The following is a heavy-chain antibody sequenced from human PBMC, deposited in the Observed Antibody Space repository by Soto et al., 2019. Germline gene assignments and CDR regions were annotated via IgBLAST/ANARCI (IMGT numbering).Heavy chain of an antibody. CDR1: GFSFSGYW. V-gene: IGHV3-7*01. Sequence: GGSLRLSCAASGFSFSGYWMSWVRQAPGKGLEWVANIKQDGSEKYYVDSVKGRFTISKDAAKNSLYLQMNSLRGEDTGVYYCTRDRYYYDSGTYFHYMDVWGKGTTVTVSS. D-gene: IGHD3-10*01. CDR3: TRDRYYYDSGTYFHYMDV. CDR2: IKQDGSEK. J-gene: IGHJ6*03.